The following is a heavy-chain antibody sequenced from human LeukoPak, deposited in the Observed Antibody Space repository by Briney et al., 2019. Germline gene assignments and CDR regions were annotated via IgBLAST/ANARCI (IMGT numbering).Heavy chain of an antibody. D-gene: IGHD3-10*01. J-gene: IGHJ4*02. V-gene: IGHV4-61*02. Sequence: SQTLSLTCTVSGGSISSGSYYWSWIRQPAGKGLEWIGRIYTSGSTNYNPSLKSRVTISVDTSKNQFSLKLSSVTAADTAVYYCARDYYYGSGYSFDYWGQETLVTVSS. CDR2: IYTSGST. CDR3: ARDYYYGSGYSFDY. CDR1: GGSISSGSYY.